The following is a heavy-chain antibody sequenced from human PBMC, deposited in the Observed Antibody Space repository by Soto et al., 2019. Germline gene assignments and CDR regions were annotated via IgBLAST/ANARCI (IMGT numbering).Heavy chain of an antibody. CDR2: IYYSGST. Sequence: SETLSLTCTVSGGSISSYYWSWIRQPPGKGLEWIGYIYYSGSTNYNPSLKSRVTISVDTSKNQFSLKLRSVTAADTAVYYCARAPYYDFWSGYSDWFDPWGQGTLVTVSS. D-gene: IGHD3-3*01. CDR3: ARAPYYDFWSGYSDWFDP. J-gene: IGHJ5*02. V-gene: IGHV4-59*01. CDR1: GGSISSYY.